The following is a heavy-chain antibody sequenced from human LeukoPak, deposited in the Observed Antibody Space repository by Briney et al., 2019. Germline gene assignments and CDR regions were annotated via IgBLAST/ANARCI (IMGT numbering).Heavy chain of an antibody. CDR2: IYYSGST. CDR1: GGSISSYY. D-gene: IGHD4-17*01. J-gene: IGHJ5*02. Sequence: SETLSLTCTVSGGSISSYYWSWIRQPPGKGLEWIGYIYYSGSTNYNPSLKSRVTISVDTSKNQFSLKLSSVTAADTAVYYCARLDDYGDYRVSNWFDPWGQGTLVTVSS. V-gene: IGHV4-59*08. CDR3: ARLDDYGDYRVSNWFDP.